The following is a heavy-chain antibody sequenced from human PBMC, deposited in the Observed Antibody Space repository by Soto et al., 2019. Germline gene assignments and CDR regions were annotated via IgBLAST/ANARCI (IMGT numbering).Heavy chain of an antibody. Sequence: GGSLRLSCAASGFTFSSYWMHWVRQAPGKGLVWVSRINSNGSSTSKADSVKGRFTISRDKAKKTLDLQMNSLRAEDTAVYYCARDYGGGYCSSTSCLTSYYYYGMDVWGQGTTVTVSS. CDR1: GFTFSSYW. CDR2: INSNGSST. CDR3: ARDYGGGYCSSTSCLTSYYYYGMDV. D-gene: IGHD2-2*01. J-gene: IGHJ6*02. V-gene: IGHV3-74*01.